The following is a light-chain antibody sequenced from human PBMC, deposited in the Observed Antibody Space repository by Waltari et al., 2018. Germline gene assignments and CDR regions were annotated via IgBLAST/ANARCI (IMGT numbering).Light chain of an antibody. V-gene: IGKV4-1*01. Sequence: DIVMTQSPDPLAVSLGERATINCKSSQSVLYISNNKNYLAWYQQKPGQPPKLLISWASTRESGVPDRFSGSGSGTDFTLTISSLQAEDVAVYYCQQYYSTPRTFGQGTKVEIK. CDR3: QQYYSTPRT. CDR1: QSVLYISNNKNY. CDR2: WAS. J-gene: IGKJ1*01.